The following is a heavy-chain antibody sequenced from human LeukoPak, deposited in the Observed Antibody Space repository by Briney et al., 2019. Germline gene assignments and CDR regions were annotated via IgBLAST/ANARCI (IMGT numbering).Heavy chain of an antibody. CDR2: IFTTGGA. J-gene: IGHJ4*02. V-gene: IGHV4-4*07. CDR3: VRDGPSWGLL. Sequence: ASETLSLTXTVSGGSIGTYYWSWIRQSAGKGLEWIGRIFTTGGANYNPSLKSRVTMSLDTSKNLFSLKLNSVTAAGTAVYYCVRDGPSWGLLWGQGALVTVSS. CDR1: GGSIGTYY. D-gene: IGHD7-27*01.